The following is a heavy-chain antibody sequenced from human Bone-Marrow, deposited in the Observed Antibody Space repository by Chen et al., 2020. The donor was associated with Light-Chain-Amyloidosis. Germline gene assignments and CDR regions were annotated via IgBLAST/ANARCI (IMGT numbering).Heavy chain of an antibody. Sequence: QLQLQESGPGMVKPSETLSLTCTVSGGPISHNIYYWAWIRQPPGQGLEWIGSVYYTGSAYYSPSLKSRVTMSVDTSRNQFSLSLSSVTAADTAIYFCARDTHYDFQNGPLSWFDPWGRGPLVTVSS. J-gene: IGHJ5*02. V-gene: IGHV4-39*07. CDR3: ARDTHYDFQNGPLSWFDP. CDR2: VYYTGSA. CDR1: GGPISHNIYY. D-gene: IGHD3-3*01.